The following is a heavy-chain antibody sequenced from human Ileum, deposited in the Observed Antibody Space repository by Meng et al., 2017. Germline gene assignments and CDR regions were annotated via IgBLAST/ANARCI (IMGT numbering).Heavy chain of an antibody. CDR2: IHHSGST. CDR1: DGSFSGSF. J-gene: IGHJ4*02. Sequence: QVQRPQGGERLLKPAEALSIPSASHDGSFSGSFCSWIRQPPGKGLEWIGEIHHSGSTNYNTSLKGRVTISVDTSKSQFSLRLNSVTAADTALYYCAGATIRTYYYGSGSYYFTKWGQGTLVTVSS. V-gene: IGHV4-34*01. D-gene: IGHD3-10*01. CDR3: AGATIRTYYYGSGSYYFTK.